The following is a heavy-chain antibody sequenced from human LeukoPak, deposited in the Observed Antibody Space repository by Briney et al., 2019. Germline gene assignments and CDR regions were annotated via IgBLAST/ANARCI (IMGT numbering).Heavy chain of an antibody. CDR1: GFTFSSYG. CDR3: ERERRYYRSGSYYNTLDY. D-gene: IGHD3-10*01. Sequence: GGSLRLSCAASGFTFSSYGMHWGRQAPGKGLEWVAVIWYDGGIQYSADSVKGRFTISRDTSKSTLNRQMTSLRAEDTAAYYCERERRYYRSGSYYNTLDYWGQGTMVTVSS. J-gene: IGHJ4*02. V-gene: IGHV3-33*01. CDR2: IWYDGGIQ.